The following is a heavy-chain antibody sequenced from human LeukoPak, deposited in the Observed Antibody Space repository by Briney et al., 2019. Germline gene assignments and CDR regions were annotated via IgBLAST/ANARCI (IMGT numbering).Heavy chain of an antibody. D-gene: IGHD6-13*01. CDR1: GGTFSSYA. CDR2: IIPILGIA. J-gene: IGHJ4*02. V-gene: IGHV1-69*04. Sequence: ASVKVSCKASGGTFSSYAISWVRQAPGQGLEWMGRIIPILGIANYAQKFQGRVTITADKSTSTAYMELSSLRSEDTAVHYCARDRGTAGYYFDYWGQGTLVTVSS. CDR3: ARDRGTAGYYFDY.